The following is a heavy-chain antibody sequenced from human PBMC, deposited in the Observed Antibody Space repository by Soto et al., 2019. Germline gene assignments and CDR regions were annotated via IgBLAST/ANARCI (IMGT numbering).Heavy chain of an antibody. CDR2: INPNSGGT. CDR3: ARDMGSSSWGTSYYYYYGMDV. D-gene: IGHD6-13*01. Sequence: ASVKVSCKASGYTFTGYYMHWVRQAPGQGLEWMGWINPNSGGTNYAQKFQGWVTMTRDTSISTAYMELSRLRSDDTAVYYCARDMGSSSWGTSYYYYYGMDVWGQGTTVTVSS. V-gene: IGHV1-2*04. J-gene: IGHJ6*02. CDR1: GYTFTGYY.